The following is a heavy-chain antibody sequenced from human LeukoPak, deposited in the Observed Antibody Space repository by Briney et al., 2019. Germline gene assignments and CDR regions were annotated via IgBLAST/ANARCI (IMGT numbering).Heavy chain of an antibody. V-gene: IGHV3-23*01. Sequence: PGGSLRLSCAGSGFSFSSFAMTWVRQAPGKGLEWVSTIYGGGTNTFYADSVKGRFTISRDDSKNMQFLEMDSLRPEDTAVYFCPKRITEAAGIYFDSWGQGTLVTVSS. J-gene: IGHJ4*02. CDR1: GFSFSSFA. CDR2: IYGGGTNT. CDR3: PKRITEAAGIYFDS. D-gene: IGHD6-19*01.